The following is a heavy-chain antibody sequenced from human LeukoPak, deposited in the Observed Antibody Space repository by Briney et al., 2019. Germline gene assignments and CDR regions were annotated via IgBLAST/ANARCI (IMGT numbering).Heavy chain of an antibody. CDR3: ARHSSGYYPFGY. D-gene: IGHD3-22*01. J-gene: IGHJ4*02. V-gene: IGHV4-59*01. Sequence: SETLSLTCTVSGGSISSYYWSWIRQPPGKGLEWIGYIYYSGSTNYNPSLKSRVTISVDTSKNQFSLKLSSVTAADTAVYYCARHSSGYYPFGYWGQGTLVTASS. CDR2: IYYSGST. CDR1: GGSISSYY.